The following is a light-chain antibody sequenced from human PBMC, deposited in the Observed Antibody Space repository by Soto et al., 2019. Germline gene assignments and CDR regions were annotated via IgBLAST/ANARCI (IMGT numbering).Light chain of an antibody. V-gene: IGKV3-20*01. CDR3: QQYGSSPRT. Sequence: EIVLTQSPGTLSLSPGERATLHCRASQSVISSYLAWYQQKIGQAPRLLIYGATSRATGIPDRFSGRGSGTDFTLTITRLEPEDFAVYYCQQYGSSPRTFGQGTKVEIK. CDR1: QSVISSY. CDR2: GAT. J-gene: IGKJ1*01.